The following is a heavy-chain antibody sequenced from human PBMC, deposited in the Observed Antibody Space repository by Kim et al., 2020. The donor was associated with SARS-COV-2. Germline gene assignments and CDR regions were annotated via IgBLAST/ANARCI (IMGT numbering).Heavy chain of an antibody. Sequence: SETLSLTCTVSGGSISSYYWCWIRQPPGKGLEWIGYIYYSGSTNYNPSLKSRVTISVDTSKNQFSLKLSSVTAADTAVYYCARGRSWFHFDYWGQGTLVTVSS. D-gene: IGHD2-15*01. V-gene: IGHV4-59*13. CDR1: GGSISSYY. CDR3: ARGRSWFHFDY. CDR2: IYYSGST. J-gene: IGHJ4*02.